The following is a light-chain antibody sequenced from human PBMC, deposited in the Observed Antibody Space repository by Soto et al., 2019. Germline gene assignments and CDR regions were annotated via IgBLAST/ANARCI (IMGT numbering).Light chain of an antibody. V-gene: IGKV1-5*01. CDR3: QQNYSPPPVT. Sequence: DIQMTQSPSTLSASIGDRVTITCRASESIRTWLAWYQHKPGKAPKFLIYDASSLESGVPSRFSGSGAGTHFTLTINSLQPEDFATYYCQQNYSPPPVTFGQGTRLEIK. CDR1: ESIRTW. J-gene: IGKJ5*01. CDR2: DAS.